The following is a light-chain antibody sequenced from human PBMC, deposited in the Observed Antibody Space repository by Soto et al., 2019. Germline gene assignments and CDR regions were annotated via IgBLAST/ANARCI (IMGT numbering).Light chain of an antibody. J-gene: IGKJ1*01. V-gene: IGKV3-20*01. CDR1: QSVSSSY. CDR2: GAS. Sequence: EIVLTQSPGTLSLSPGERATLSCRARQSVSSSYLAWYQQKPGQAPRLLSYGASSRATGIPDRFSGSGSGTDFTLTISRLEPEDFAVYYCQQYGSSPTWTFGQGTKVEIK. CDR3: QQYGSSPTWT.